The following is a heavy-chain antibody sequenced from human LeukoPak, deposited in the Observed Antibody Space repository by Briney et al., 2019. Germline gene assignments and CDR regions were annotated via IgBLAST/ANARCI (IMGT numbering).Heavy chain of an antibody. Sequence: GGSLRLSCAASGLSFSSYWMSWVRQAPGKGLEWVANIKQDGSEKYYVDSVKGRFTISRDNSKNTLYLQMNSLRAEDTAVYYCAKDPRRYSRTGGYFDYWGQGTLVTVSS. CDR1: GLSFSSYW. V-gene: IGHV3-7*01. CDR3: AKDPRRYSRTGGYFDY. J-gene: IGHJ4*02. D-gene: IGHD6-13*01. CDR2: IKQDGSEK.